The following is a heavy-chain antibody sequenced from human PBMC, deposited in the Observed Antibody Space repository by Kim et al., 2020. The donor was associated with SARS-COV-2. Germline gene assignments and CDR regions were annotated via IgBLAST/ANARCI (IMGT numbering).Heavy chain of an antibody. CDR2: GGGT. D-gene: IGHD4-4*01. V-gene: IGHV3-23*01. J-gene: IGHJ3*02. CDR3: TQLTTFDI. Sequence: GGGTYSAASVKGRFTISRDNSKNTLYLQMNSLGADDTAVYYCTQLTTFDIWGPGTMVTVSS.